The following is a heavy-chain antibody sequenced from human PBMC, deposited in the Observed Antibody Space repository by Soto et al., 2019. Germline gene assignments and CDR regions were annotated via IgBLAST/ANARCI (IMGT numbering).Heavy chain of an antibody. J-gene: IGHJ5*02. Sequence: ASVKVSCKASGYTFTSYAMHWVRQAPGQRLEWMGWINAGNGNTKYSQKFQGRVTITRDTSASTAYMELSSLRSEDTAVYYCARLRTVSAYYYGSGSRPLPYNWFDPWGQGTLVTVSS. V-gene: IGHV1-3*01. CDR1: GYTFTSYA. D-gene: IGHD3-10*01. CDR3: ARLRTVSAYYYGSGSRPLPYNWFDP. CDR2: INAGNGNT.